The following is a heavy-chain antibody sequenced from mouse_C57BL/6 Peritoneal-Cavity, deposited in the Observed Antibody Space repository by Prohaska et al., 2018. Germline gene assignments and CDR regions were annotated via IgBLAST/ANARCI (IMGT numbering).Heavy chain of an antibody. Sequence: EVKLLQSGGGLVEPGGSLKLSCAVSCIAFSRYWMSWVRRVRGKGLEWIGEINPDRSTINYAPSLKDKFIISRDNAKNTLYLQMSKVRSEDTALYYCARQLGLYAMDYWGQGTSVTVSS. CDR3: ARQLGLYAMDY. CDR2: INPDRSTI. D-gene: IGHD4-1*01. CDR1: CIAFSRYW. J-gene: IGHJ4*01. V-gene: IGHV4-1*01.